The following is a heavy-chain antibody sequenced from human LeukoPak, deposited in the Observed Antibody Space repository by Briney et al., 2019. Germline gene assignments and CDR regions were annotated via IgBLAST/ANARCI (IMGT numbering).Heavy chain of an antibody. Sequence: ASVKVSCKASGYTFTSYSIHWVRQAPGQGLEWMGIFNPNGGSTSYAQKFQGRVTMTGDTSTSTVYMELTCLRSEDTAVYYCARGIAAPTTYFDYWGQGTLVTVSS. CDR2: FNPNGGST. J-gene: IGHJ4*02. V-gene: IGHV1-46*01. CDR1: GYTFTSYS. CDR3: ARGIAAPTTYFDY. D-gene: IGHD6-13*01.